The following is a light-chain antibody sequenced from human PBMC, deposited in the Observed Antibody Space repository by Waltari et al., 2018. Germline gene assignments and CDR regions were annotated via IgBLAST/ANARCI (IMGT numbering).Light chain of an antibody. CDR1: QSVLYSSNNKNY. Sequence: DIVMTQSPDSPAVSLGERATINCKSSQSVLYSSNNKNYLAWYQQKPGQPPKLLIYWASTRESGVPDRFSGSGSGTDFTLTINSLQAEDVAVYYCQQYYSTPPTFGQGTKLEIK. CDR2: WAS. J-gene: IGKJ2*01. CDR3: QQYYSTPPT. V-gene: IGKV4-1*01.